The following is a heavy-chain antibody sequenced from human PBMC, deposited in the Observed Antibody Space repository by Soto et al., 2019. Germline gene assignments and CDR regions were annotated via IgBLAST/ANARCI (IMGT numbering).Heavy chain of an antibody. D-gene: IGHD6-13*01. CDR1: GFTFSGYA. CDR2: VSNSGTST. J-gene: IGHJ5*02. Sequence: EVQLLESGGGLAQPGESLTLSCAASGFTFSGYAMSWVRQAPGKGLEWVSAVSNSGTSTSYADSVKGRFTISRDNSKHTLYLQMSSLGAEDTALYYCVKDMAASGWFDPWGQGTLVIVSS. CDR3: VKDMAASGWFDP. V-gene: IGHV3-23*01.